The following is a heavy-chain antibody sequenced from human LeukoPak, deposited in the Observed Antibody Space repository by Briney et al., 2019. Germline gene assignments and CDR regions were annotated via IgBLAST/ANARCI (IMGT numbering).Heavy chain of an antibody. CDR3: ARVSVELSNWFDP. J-gene: IGHJ5*02. CDR2: IYYSGST. D-gene: IGHD4-23*01. V-gene: IGHV4-30-4*08. CDR1: GGSISSGVYY. Sequence: PSQTLSLTCTVSGGSISSGVYYWSWIRQPPGKGLGWIGYIYYSGSTYYNPSLKSRVTISVDTSKNQFSLKLSSVTAADTAVYYCARVSVELSNWFDPWGQGTLVTASS.